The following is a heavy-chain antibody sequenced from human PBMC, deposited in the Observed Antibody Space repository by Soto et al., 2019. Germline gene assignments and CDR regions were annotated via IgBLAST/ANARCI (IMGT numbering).Heavy chain of an antibody. V-gene: IGHV5-51*01. Sequence: GESLKISCKGSGYSFTSYWIGWVRQMPGKGLEWMGIIYPGDSDTRYSPSFQGQVTISADKSISTAYLQWSSLKASDTAMYYCARQSYDSSGYYRVHYFDYWGQGTLVTVSS. CDR3: ARQSYDSSGYYRVHYFDY. CDR1: GYSFTSYW. CDR2: IYPGDSDT. D-gene: IGHD3-22*01. J-gene: IGHJ4*02.